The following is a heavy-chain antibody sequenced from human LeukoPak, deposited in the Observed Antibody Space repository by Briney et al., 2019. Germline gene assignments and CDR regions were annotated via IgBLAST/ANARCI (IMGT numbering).Heavy chain of an antibody. CDR1: GGSFSGYY. CDR2: INHSGST. D-gene: IGHD3-9*01. Sequence: SETLSLTCAVYGGSFSGYYWSSIRQPPGKGLEWIGEINHSGSTNYNPSLKSRATISVDTSKNQFSLKLSSVTAADTAVYYCARQVLRYFDWLSNYFDYWGQGTLVTVSS. CDR3: ARQVLRYFDWLSNYFDY. V-gene: IGHV4-34*01. J-gene: IGHJ4*02.